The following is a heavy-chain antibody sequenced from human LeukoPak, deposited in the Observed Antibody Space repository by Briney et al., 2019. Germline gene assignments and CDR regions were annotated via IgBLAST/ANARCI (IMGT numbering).Heavy chain of an antibody. CDR1: GFTFSNYA. CDR2: ISGTGGNT. Sequence: GGSLRLSCAASGFTFSNYAMSWVRQAPGKGLEWVSGISGTGGNTYYTDSVKGRFTISRDNSKNTLYLQMNSLRAEDTALYYCAKDLIVLRYFDRPEYYFDYWGQGTLVTVSS. J-gene: IGHJ4*02. CDR3: AKDLIVLRYFDRPEYYFDY. V-gene: IGHV3-23*01. D-gene: IGHD3-9*01.